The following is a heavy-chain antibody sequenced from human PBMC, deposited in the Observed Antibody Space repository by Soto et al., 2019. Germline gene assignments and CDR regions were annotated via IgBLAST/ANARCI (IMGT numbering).Heavy chain of an antibody. CDR2: ISGSGGST. Sequence: GGSLRLSCAASGFTFSSYAMSWVRQAPGKGLEWVSAISGSGGSTYYADSVKGRFTISRDNSKNTLYLQMNSLRAEDTAVYYGAKMGLVRGVIIYSRFDYWGQGTLVTVSS. J-gene: IGHJ4*02. V-gene: IGHV3-23*01. D-gene: IGHD3-10*01. CDR3: AKMGLVRGVIIYSRFDY. CDR1: GFTFSSYA.